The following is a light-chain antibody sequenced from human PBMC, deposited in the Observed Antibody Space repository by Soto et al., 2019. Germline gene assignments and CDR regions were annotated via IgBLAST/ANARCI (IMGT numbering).Light chain of an antibody. J-gene: IGLJ2*01. V-gene: IGLV2-14*01. CDR1: MRDIGAYNL. Sequence: QSALTQPASVSGSPGQSITIFCAGTMRDIGAYNLVSWYQQHPGRAPQLIIYEVRNRPSGSSYRFSGSKSGNTASLTISGLQDEDEDDYYCSSFTTRSSLIFGGGTKVTVL. CDR2: EVR. CDR3: SSFTTRSSLI.